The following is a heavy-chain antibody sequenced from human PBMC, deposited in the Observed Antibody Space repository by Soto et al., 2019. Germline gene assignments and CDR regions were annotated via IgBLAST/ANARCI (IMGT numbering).Heavy chain of an antibody. CDR1: GYSFTRYW. J-gene: IGHJ5*02. D-gene: IGHD6-6*01. CDR2: IYPGDSDT. Sequence: VESLTTSCKGSGYSFTRYWIVWVLQMPGKGLECMGIIYPGDSDTRYSPSFQGQVTISADKSISTAYLQWSSLKASDTAMYYCARSATSSSPQYNWFDPWGQGTMVTVSS. V-gene: IGHV5-51*01. CDR3: ARSATSSSPQYNWFDP.